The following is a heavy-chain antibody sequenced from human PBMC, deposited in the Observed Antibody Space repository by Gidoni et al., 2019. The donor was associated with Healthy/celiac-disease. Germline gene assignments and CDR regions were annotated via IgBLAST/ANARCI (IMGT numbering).Heavy chain of an antibody. CDR3: ARGGYSSSSGNDFDY. CDR2: AYPNSGGT. J-gene: IGHJ4*02. V-gene: IGHV1-2*04. D-gene: IGHD6-6*01. CDR1: GYSFTGYY. Sequence: QVQLVQSAAEVKKPVASVKVSCNASGYSFTGYYMHCVRRAPGQGLEWMGCAYPNSGGTNYAQKFQGWVTMTRDTSISTAYMELSRLRSDDTAVYYCARGGYSSSSGNDFDYWGQGTLVTVSS.